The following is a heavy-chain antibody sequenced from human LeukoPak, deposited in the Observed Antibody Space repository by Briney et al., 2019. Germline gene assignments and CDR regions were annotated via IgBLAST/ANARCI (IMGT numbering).Heavy chain of an antibody. CDR3: ARGPPYSSSWYFDY. D-gene: IGHD6-13*01. CDR1: GFTFSSYA. Sequence: GGSLRLSCAASGFTFSSYAMSWVRQAPGKGLEWVSGISASGGSTYYADSVKGRFTTSRDNSKNTLYLQMNSLRAEDTAVYYCARGPPYSSSWYFDYWGQGTLVTVSS. V-gene: IGHV3-23*01. J-gene: IGHJ4*02. CDR2: ISASGGST.